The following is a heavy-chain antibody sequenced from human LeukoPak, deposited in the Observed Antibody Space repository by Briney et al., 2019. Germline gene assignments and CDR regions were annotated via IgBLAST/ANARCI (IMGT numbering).Heavy chain of an antibody. CDR1: GFTFSSYG. Sequence: GGSLRLSCAASGFTFSSYGMHWVRQAPGKGLEWVAVISYDGSNKYYADSVKGRFTISRDNPKNTLYLQMNSLRAEDTAVYYCAKDITAALGSHWGQGTLVTVFS. CDR3: AKDITAALGSH. J-gene: IGHJ4*02. D-gene: IGHD1-26*01. V-gene: IGHV3-30*18. CDR2: ISYDGSNK.